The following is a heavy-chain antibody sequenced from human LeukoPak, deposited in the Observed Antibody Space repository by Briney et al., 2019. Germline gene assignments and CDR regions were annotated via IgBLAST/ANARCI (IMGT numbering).Heavy chain of an antibody. CDR3: ATYGASEVTGYPYFDY. CDR2: INPHSGGT. V-gene: IGHV1-2*02. J-gene: IGHJ4*02. Sequence: ASLKVSCKASGYTFTGYYMHWVRQAPGQGLEWMGWINPHSGGTNYAQKFQGRVTMTRDTSISTAYMKLSRLRSDDTAVYYCATYGASEVTGYPYFDYWGQGTLVTVSS. D-gene: IGHD3-9*01. CDR1: GYTFTGYY.